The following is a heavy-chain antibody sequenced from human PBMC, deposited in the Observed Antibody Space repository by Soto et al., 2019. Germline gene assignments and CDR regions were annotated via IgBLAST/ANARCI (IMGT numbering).Heavy chain of an antibody. V-gene: IGHV3-66*01. Sequence: GGSLRLSCAASGFTVSSNYMSWVRQAPGKGLEWVSVIYSGGSTYYADSVKGRFTISRDNAKNSLYLQMNSLRAEDTAVYYCARVPAAMTGYYMDVWGKGTTVTVSS. J-gene: IGHJ6*03. D-gene: IGHD2-2*01. CDR1: GFTVSSNY. CDR3: ARVPAAMTGYYMDV. CDR2: IYSGGST.